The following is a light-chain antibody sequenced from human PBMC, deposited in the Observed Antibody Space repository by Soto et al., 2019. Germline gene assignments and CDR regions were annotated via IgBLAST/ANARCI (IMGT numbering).Light chain of an antibody. CDR2: DVT. Sequence: QSVLTQPASVSGSPGQSITISCTGASSDVGGYDYVSWYQQHPGKAPKLTIYDVTNRPSGVSNRFSGSKSGNTASLTISGLQAEDEADYYCISYASINTYVFGTGTKVTVL. CDR1: SSDVGGYDY. CDR3: ISYASINTYV. V-gene: IGLV2-14*01. J-gene: IGLJ1*01.